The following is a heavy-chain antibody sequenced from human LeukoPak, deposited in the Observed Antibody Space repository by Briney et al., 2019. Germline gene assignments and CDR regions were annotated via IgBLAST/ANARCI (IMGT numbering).Heavy chain of an antibody. CDR2: VYHSGSA. Sequence: SETLSLTCTVSGGSLTNYYWSWIRQPPGRGLEWIAYVYHSGSAKYNPSLESRFTMSIDTSKSQFSLKVNSVTTADTAVYYCARGPNRYSSGWYYFDSWGQGTLVTVSS. D-gene: IGHD6-19*01. CDR3: ARGPNRYSSGWYYFDS. V-gene: IGHV4-59*01. CDR1: GGSLTNYY. J-gene: IGHJ4*02.